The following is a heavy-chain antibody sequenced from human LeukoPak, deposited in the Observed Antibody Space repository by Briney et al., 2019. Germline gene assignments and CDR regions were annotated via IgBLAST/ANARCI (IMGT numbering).Heavy chain of an antibody. CDR3: AKDIASSGWDGALDY. V-gene: IGHV3-9*01. J-gene: IGHJ4*02. CDR1: GFTFDDYA. Sequence: GGSLRLSCAASGFTFDDYAMHWVRQAPGKGLEWVSGISWNSGSIVYADSVKGRFTISRDNAKNSLYLQMNSLRAEDTALYYCAKDIASSGWDGALDYWGQGTLVTVSS. CDR2: ISWNSGSI. D-gene: IGHD6-19*01.